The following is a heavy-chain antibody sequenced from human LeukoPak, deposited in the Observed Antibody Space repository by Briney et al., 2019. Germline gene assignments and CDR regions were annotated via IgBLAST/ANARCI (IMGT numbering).Heavy chain of an antibody. CDR2: INWNGSST. Sequence: GGSLRLSCAASGFTFDDYGMSWVRQAPGRGLEWVSGINWNGSSTGYADSVKGRFTISRDSAKNSLYLQMNSLRAEDTALYYCARADSYCSSTSCYMVYWGQGTLVTVSS. V-gene: IGHV3-20*04. CDR3: ARADSYCSSTSCYMVY. CDR1: GFTFDDYG. J-gene: IGHJ4*02. D-gene: IGHD2-2*02.